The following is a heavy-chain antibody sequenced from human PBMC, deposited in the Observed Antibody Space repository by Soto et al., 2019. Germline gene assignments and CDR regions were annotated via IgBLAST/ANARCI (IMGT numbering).Heavy chain of an antibody. V-gene: IGHV4-31*03. CDR2: RYYSEST. Sequence: SETLSLTCTVSGGSITTGGYYWSWIRQLPGKGLEWIGHRYYSESTYYNPSLKSRVSISLDTSKNQFSLKLSFVTAADTSMYYCARTKCSGGSCYSWSLDYWGQGTPVAVSS. J-gene: IGHJ4*01. CDR3: ARTKCSGGSCYSWSLDY. CDR1: GGSITTGGYY. D-gene: IGHD2-15*01.